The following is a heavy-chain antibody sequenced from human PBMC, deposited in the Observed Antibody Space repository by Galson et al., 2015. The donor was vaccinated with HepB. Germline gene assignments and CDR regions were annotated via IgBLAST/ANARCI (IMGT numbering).Heavy chain of an antibody. CDR1: GFSLNARGMC. J-gene: IGHJ4*02. V-gene: IGHV2-70*01. CDR2: IDWDDEK. D-gene: IGHD4-17*01. CDR3: ARTQTSVTTSYYFDS. Sequence: PALVKPTQTVTLTCSFSGFSLNARGMCVSWIRQPPGKALEWLALIDWDDEKYYSTSLKTRLTLSKDTSKNQVVLTVANMDPVDTATYYCARTQTSVTTSYYFDSWGQGTLVTVSS.